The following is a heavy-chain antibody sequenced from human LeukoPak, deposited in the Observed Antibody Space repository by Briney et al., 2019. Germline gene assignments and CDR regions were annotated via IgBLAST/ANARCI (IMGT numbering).Heavy chain of an antibody. D-gene: IGHD3-10*01. CDR3: ASDGGSY. V-gene: IGHV3-30-3*01. CDR1: GFTFSNYA. Sequence: PGGSLRLSCAASGFTFSNYAMHWVRQAPGKGLEWVAVISYDGGNKYHADSVKGRFTISRDNSKNTLYLQMNSLRVEDTALYYCASDGGSYWGRGTLVTVSS. CDR2: ISYDGGNK. J-gene: IGHJ4*02.